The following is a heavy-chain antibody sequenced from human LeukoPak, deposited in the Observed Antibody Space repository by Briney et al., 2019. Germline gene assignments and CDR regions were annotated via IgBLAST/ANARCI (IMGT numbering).Heavy chain of an antibody. CDR3: ARDQPKTYITIFGVVRPAMDV. V-gene: IGHV3-7*01. D-gene: IGHD3-3*01. J-gene: IGHJ6*03. Sequence: PGGSLRLSCAASGFTFSSYWMSWVRQAPGKGLEWVANIKQDGSEKYYVDSVKGRFTISRDNAKNSLYLQMNSLRAEDTAVYYCARDQPKTYITIFGVVRPAMDVWGKGTTVTVSS. CDR2: IKQDGSEK. CDR1: GFTFSSYW.